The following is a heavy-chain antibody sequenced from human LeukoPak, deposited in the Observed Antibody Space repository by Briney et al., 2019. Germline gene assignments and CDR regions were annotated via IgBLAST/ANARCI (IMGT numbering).Heavy chain of an antibody. Sequence: PSETLSLTCTVSGGSISSYYWSWIRQPAGKGLESIGHISTSGSTNYNPSLKSRVTISEDTSKNQFSLKLSSVTAADTAVYYCARVRDVWGSYRPDAFDIWGQGTMVTVSS. CDR2: ISTSGST. CDR1: GGSISSYY. J-gene: IGHJ3*02. CDR3: ARVRDVWGSYRPDAFDI. D-gene: IGHD3-16*02. V-gene: IGHV4-4*07.